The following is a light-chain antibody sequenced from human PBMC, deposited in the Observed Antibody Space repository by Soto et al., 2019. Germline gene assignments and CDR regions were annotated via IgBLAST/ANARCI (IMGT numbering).Light chain of an antibody. J-gene: IGKJ4*01. CDR2: AAS. V-gene: IGKV1-9*01. Sequence: IQLTQSPSSLSGSVGDTITITCRASQGIGSYLAWYQQKPGEAPKLLIFAASTLQSGVPSRFSGSGSGTDFTLTISSLQAEDFATYYCQQLSTYPSTFGGGTKVDIK. CDR1: QGIGSY. CDR3: QQLSTYPST.